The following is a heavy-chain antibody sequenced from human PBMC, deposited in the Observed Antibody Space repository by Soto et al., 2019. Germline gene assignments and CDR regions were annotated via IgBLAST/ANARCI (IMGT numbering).Heavy chain of an antibody. J-gene: IGHJ3*02. Sequence: GGSLRLSCAVSGLTFSGYSFNWVRQAPGRGLEWVSFISGSGGVTYYADSVKGRFTISRDNSKNTLYLQMSSLRAEDTAVYYCAKDLPDSGYDDAFDIWGQGTMVTVSS. CDR2: ISGSGGVT. V-gene: IGHV3-23*01. CDR3: AKDLPDSGYDDAFDI. CDR1: GLTFSGYS. D-gene: IGHD5-12*01.